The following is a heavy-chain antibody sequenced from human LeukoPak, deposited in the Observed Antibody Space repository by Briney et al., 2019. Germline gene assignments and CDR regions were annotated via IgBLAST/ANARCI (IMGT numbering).Heavy chain of an antibody. CDR2: IKGDGIST. CDR3: AKDHYWSIDY. D-gene: IGHD3-3*01. V-gene: IGHV3-74*01. J-gene: IGHJ4*02. Sequence: GGSLRLSCAASGFDFSSNRMHWVRHAPGQGLVWVSRIKGDGISTNYADSVKGRFTISRDIAKNTLYLQMNSLRAEDTGVYYCAKDHYWSIDYWGRGTLVTVSS. CDR1: GFDFSSNR.